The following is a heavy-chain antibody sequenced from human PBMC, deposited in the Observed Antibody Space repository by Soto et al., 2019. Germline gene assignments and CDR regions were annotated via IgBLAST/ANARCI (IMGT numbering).Heavy chain of an antibody. CDR3: ARGGFPVAATDY. J-gene: IGHJ4*02. D-gene: IGHD2-15*01. V-gene: IGHV1-69*01. CDR2: IIPIYGTA. CDR1: GGTFSSYA. Sequence: QVQLVPSGAEVKKPGSSVKVSCKASGGTFSSYAISWVRQAPGQGLEWMGGIIPIYGTANYAQKLQGRVTITADESTSTAYMELSSLRSEDTAVYYCARGGFPVAATDYWGQGTLVTVAS.